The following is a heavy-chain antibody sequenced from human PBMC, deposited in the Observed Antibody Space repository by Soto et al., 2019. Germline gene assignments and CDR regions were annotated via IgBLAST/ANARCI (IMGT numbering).Heavy chain of an antibody. CDR1: GGSISSISNHY. CDR3: ATQGFGIFRGLVDV. Sequence: PSETLSLTCTVSGGSISSISNHYCSWIRLPPGKGLEWIGYISNSGYTSYNPSLKSRVIISVDTSKNQFSLKLTSVTAADTAVYYCATQGFGIFRGLVDVWGQGTTVTSP. D-gene: IGHD3-10*01. V-gene: IGHV4-61*05. J-gene: IGHJ6*02. CDR2: ISNSGYT.